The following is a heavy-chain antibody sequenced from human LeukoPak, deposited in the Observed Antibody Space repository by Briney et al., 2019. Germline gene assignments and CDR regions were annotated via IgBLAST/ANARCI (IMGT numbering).Heavy chain of an antibody. V-gene: IGHV4-34*01. Sequence: SETLSLTCAVYGGSFSGYYWSWIRQPPGKGPEWIGEINHSGSTNYNPSLKSRVTISVDTSKNQFSLKLSSVTAADTAVYYCARVFLFMVPSRRYYGMDVWGKGTTVTVSS. J-gene: IGHJ6*04. CDR3: ARVFLFMVPSRRYYGMDV. CDR2: INHSGST. D-gene: IGHD3-10*01. CDR1: GGSFSGYY.